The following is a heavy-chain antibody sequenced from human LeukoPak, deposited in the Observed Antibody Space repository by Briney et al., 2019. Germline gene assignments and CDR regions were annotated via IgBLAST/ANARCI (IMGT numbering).Heavy chain of an antibody. V-gene: IGHV4-59*01. J-gene: IGHJ4*02. CDR1: GGSISSYY. CDR3: ARGRDYYGSGSYLPGY. CDR2: IYYSGST. Sequence: SETLSLTCTVSGGSISSYYWSWIRQPPGKGLEWIGYIYYSGSTNYNPSLKSRVTISVDTSKNQFSLKLSSVTAADTAVYYCARGRDYYGSGSYLPGYWGQGTLVTVSS. D-gene: IGHD3-10*01.